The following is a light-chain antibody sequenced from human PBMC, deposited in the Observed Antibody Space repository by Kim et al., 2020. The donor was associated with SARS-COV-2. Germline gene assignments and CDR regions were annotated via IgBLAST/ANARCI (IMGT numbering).Light chain of an antibody. Sequence: QSALTQPASVSGSPGQSITISCTGTSSDVGGYNYVSWYQQHPGKAPKLMIYDVSKRPSGVSNRFPGSKSGNTASLTISGLQAEDEADYYCSSYTSSSRVFGGGTQLTVL. V-gene: IGLV2-14*01. CDR3: SSYTSSSRV. J-gene: IGLJ3*02. CDR1: SSDVGGYNY. CDR2: DVS.